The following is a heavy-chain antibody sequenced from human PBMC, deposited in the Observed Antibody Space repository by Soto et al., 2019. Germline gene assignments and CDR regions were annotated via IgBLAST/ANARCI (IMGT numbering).Heavy chain of an antibody. CDR3: ARGRTIAAAVNVDY. V-gene: IGHV3-21*01. CDR2: ISSSSRYI. J-gene: IGHJ4*02. D-gene: IGHD6-13*01. Sequence: GGSLRLSCAASGFTFSSYSMNWVRQAPGKGLEWVSSISSSSRYIYYVDSVKGRFTISRDNAKDSVYLQMNGLRAEDTAVYYCARGRTIAAAVNVDYWGRGTLVTVSS. CDR1: GFTFSSYS.